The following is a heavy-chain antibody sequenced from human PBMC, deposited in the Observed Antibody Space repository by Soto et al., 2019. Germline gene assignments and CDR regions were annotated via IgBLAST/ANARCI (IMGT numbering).Heavy chain of an antibody. Sequence: EVQLVESGGGLVQPGGSLRLSCVVSGLTFSNCWMSWVRQAPGKGLEWVANINQDGSESYYVDSVKGRFTISRDNAKNSLYLQMTSLRAEDTAVYYCARPARECSSPGCANWGQGTLVTVSS. CDR1: GLTFSNCW. CDR3: ARPARECSSPGCAN. CDR2: INQDGSES. J-gene: IGHJ4*02. V-gene: IGHV3-7*01. D-gene: IGHD2-2*01.